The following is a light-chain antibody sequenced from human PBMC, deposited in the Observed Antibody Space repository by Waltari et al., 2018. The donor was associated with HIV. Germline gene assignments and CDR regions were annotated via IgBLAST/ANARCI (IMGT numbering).Light chain of an antibody. CDR1: SSNIGAGSG. CDR3: QSYDSSLSVI. J-gene: IGLJ2*01. CDR2: DIN. Sequence: QPELTQPPSVSGAPGQTVTLSCPGSSSNIGAGSGVHWYQHLPGAAPKLLIYDINIRPSGVPDRFSGSKSGTSASLAITGLQVEDEGDYFCQSYDSSLSVIFGGGTKLTVL. V-gene: IGLV1-40*01.